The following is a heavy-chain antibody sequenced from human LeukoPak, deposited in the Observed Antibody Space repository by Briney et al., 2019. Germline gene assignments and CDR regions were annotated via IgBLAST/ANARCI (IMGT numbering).Heavy chain of an antibody. CDR2: IKQDGSEK. D-gene: IGHD4-11*01. V-gene: IGHV3-7*03. J-gene: IGHJ4*02. CDR3: AKWGMTTVTRGVY. Sequence: SGGSLRLSCAASGFTFSSYWMSWVRQAPGKGLEWVANIKQDGSEKYYVDSVKGRFTISRDNAKNTLYLQMNSLRAEDTAVYYCAKWGMTTVTRGVYWGQGTLVTVSS. CDR1: GFTFSSYW.